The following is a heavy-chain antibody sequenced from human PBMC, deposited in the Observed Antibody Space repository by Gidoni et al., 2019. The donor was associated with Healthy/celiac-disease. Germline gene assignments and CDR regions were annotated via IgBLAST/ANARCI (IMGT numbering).Heavy chain of an antibody. J-gene: IGHJ6*03. CDR2: IIPILGIA. Sequence: QVQLVQSGAEVKKPGSSVKVSCTASGGTFSSYAISWVRQAPGQGLEWMGRIIPILGIANYAQKFQGRVTITADKSTSPAYMELSSLRSENTAVYYCASSTGGCSSTSCNLKTYYYYYMDFWGKGTTVTVSS. CDR1: GGTFSSYA. D-gene: IGHD2-2*01. V-gene: IGHV1-69*04. CDR3: ASSTGGCSSTSCNLKTYYYYYMDF.